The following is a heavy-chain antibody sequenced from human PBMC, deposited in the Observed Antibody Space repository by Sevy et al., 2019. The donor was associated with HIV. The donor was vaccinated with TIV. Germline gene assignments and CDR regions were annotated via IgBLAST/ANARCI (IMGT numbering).Heavy chain of an antibody. V-gene: IGHV3-23*01. CDR1: GFTFSNYA. D-gene: IGHD3-22*01. CDR2: ISATSEST. J-gene: IGHJ4*02. CDR3: AKRDSSDLYTGVSVFDS. Sequence: GGSLRLSCAASGFTFSNYAMNWVRQAPGKGLEWVSGISATSESTYYADSVKGHFTISRDNSRNTLYLQMNSLRAEDTAVYYLAKRDSSDLYTGVSVFDSWGLGTLVTVSS.